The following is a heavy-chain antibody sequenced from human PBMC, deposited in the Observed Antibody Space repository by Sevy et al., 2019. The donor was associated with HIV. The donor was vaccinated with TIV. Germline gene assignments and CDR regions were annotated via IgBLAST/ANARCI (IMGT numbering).Heavy chain of an antibody. J-gene: IGHJ6*02. CDR2: ISAYNGNT. D-gene: IGHD4-17*01. CDR1: GYTFTSYG. CDR3: ARGPVTTPYYYYGMDV. V-gene: IGHV1-18*01. Sequence: ASVKVSCKASGYTFTSYGISWVRQAPGQGLEWMGWISAYNGNTNYAQKLQGRVTMTTDTSTSTAYMELRSLRSDDTAVYYCARGPVTTPYYYYGMDVWGQGTTVTVSS.